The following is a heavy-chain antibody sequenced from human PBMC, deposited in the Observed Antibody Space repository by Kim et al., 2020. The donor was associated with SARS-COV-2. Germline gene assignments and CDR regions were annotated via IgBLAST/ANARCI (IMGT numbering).Heavy chain of an antibody. D-gene: IGHD5-18*01. CDR3: AKDHTPSGGYSYGYLVGDY. V-gene: IGHV3-30*02. Sequence: GRFTISRDNSKNTLYLQMNSLRAEDTAVYYCAKDHTPSGGYSYGYLVGDYWGQGTLVTVSS. J-gene: IGHJ4*02.